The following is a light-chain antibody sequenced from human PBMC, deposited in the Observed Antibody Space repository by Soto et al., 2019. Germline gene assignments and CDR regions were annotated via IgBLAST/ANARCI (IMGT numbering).Light chain of an antibody. CDR1: QSVTSNY. CDR2: GAS. V-gene: IGKV3-20*01. J-gene: IGKJ1*01. CDR3: HQYGGSPGT. Sequence: EIVLTQSPGTLSLSPGERATLSCRASQSVTSNYLAWYQQKPGQAPRLLIFGASIRDTGLPDRFSGSGYGTDFTLTISRLETEDFAVYYCHQYGGSPGTFGQVTKV.